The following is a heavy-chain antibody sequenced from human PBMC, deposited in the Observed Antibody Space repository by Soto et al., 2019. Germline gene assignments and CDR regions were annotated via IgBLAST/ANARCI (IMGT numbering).Heavy chain of an antibody. V-gene: IGHV4-31*03. D-gene: IGHD2-15*01. CDR2: IYYSGST. Sequence: QVQLQESGPGLVKPSQTLSLTCTVSGGSISSGGYYWSWIRQHPGKGLEWIGYIYYSGSTYYNPSLKRRVTISVDTSKNQFSLKLSSVTAADTAVYYCARVYCSGGSCYFDYWGQGTLVTVSS. CDR3: ARVYCSGGSCYFDY. CDR1: GGSISSGGYY. J-gene: IGHJ4*02.